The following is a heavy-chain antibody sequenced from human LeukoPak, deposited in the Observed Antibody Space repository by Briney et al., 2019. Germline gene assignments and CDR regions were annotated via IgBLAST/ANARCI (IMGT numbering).Heavy chain of an antibody. CDR3: AGGSGISDF. J-gene: IGHJ4*02. V-gene: IGHV3-33*01. Sequence: GGSLRLSCAASGFTFSNYGMHWVRLAPGKGLEWVALIWHDGSNKYYADSVKGRFTISRDNSKNTLYLQMNSLRAEDTAVYYCAGGSGISDFWGQGTLVTVSS. D-gene: IGHD1-26*01. CDR1: GFTFSNYG. CDR2: IWHDGSNK.